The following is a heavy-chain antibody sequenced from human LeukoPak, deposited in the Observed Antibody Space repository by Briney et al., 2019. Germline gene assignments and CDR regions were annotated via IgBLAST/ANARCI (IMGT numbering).Heavy chain of an antibody. Sequence: GGSLRLSCAASGFTFSVYAMTWVRQSPGKGLEWVSAISGSGATTYYADSVKGRFTISRDNSKNTLYLQMNSLRAEDTAVYYCAKERTNFDYWGQGTLVTVSS. D-gene: IGHD2-8*01. CDR3: AKERTNFDY. V-gene: IGHV3-23*01. CDR1: GFTFSVYA. J-gene: IGHJ4*02. CDR2: ISGSGATT.